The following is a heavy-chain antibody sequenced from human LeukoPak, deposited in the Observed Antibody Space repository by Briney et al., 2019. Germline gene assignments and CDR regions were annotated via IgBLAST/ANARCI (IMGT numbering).Heavy chain of an antibody. CDR1: GFTVSSNY. CDR3: ARGVVVIDDAFDI. D-gene: IGHD3-22*01. V-gene: IGHV3-53*01. CDR2: IYSGGST. J-gene: IGHJ3*02. Sequence: PGGSLSLSCAASGFTVSSNYMSWVRQAPGKGLEWVSVIYSGGSTYYADSVKGRFTISRDNSKNTLYLQMNSLRAEDTAVYYCARGVVVIDDAFDIWGQGTMVTVSS.